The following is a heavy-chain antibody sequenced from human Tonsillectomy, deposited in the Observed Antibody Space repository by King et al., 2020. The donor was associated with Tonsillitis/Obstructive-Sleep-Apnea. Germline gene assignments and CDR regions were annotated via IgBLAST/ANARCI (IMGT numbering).Heavy chain of an antibody. V-gene: IGHV3-30*01. D-gene: IGHD3-10*01. CDR2: ISYDGSNK. Sequence: VQLVESGGGVVQPGRSLRLSCAASGFTFSSYAMHWVRQAPGKGLEWVAVISYDGSNKYYADSVKGRFTISRDNSKNTLYLQMNSLRAEDTAVYYCARGHHDYGSGSANYYYYYMDVWGKGTTVTVSS. CDR1: GFTFSSYA. CDR3: ARGHHDYGSGSANYYYYYMDV. J-gene: IGHJ6*03.